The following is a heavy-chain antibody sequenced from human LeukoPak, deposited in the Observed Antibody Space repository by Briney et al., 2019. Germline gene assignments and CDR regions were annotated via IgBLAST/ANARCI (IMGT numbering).Heavy chain of an antibody. CDR1: GFTVSSTY. V-gene: IGHV3-66*03. J-gene: IGHJ4*02. D-gene: IGHD3-22*01. CDR3: ASTYSYDSSGYYPFDY. CDR2: MYGSGGT. Sequence: GGSLRLSCAASGFTVSSTYMSWVRQAPGKGLEWVSVMYGSGGTYYADSMKGRFTISRDNSKNTLYLQMSSLRAEDTAVYYCASTYSYDSSGYYPFDYWGQGTLVTVPS.